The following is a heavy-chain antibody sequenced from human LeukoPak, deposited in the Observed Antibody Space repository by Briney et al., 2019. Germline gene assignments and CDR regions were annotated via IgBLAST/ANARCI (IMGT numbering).Heavy chain of an antibody. CDR3: AKSRSGYYGLLDY. J-gene: IGHJ4*02. V-gene: IGHV3-30*02. D-gene: IGHD3-22*01. Sequence: GRSLRLSCAASGFTFSSYGMHWVRQAPGKGLEWVAFIRYDGSNKYYADSVKGRFTISRDNSKNTLYLQMNSLRAEDTAVYYCAKSRSGYYGLLDYWGQGTLVTVSS. CDR2: IRYDGSNK. CDR1: GFTFSSYG.